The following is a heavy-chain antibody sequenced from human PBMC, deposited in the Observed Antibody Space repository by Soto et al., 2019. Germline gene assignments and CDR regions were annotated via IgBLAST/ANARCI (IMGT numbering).Heavy chain of an antibody. CDR1: GCSFSGYY. D-gene: IGHD3-9*01. CDR3: ARCPHYFEISGQPPSDH. CDR2: INQGGST. V-gene: IGHV4-34*01. J-gene: IGHJ4*01. Sequence: QVQLQPWGARLLKPSETLSLTCAVSGCSFSGYYWSWIRQPPGKRLELLGDINQGGSTNCNPSFPRPLTISVDTSKKKNSLNLTSVTAAETALYFCARCPHYFEISGQPPSDHRGHGTLVTLSS.